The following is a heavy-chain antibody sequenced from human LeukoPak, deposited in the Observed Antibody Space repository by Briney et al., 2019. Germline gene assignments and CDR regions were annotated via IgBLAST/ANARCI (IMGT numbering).Heavy chain of an antibody. CDR2: MSGDATST. CDR1: GFTFSSFA. D-gene: IGHD6-13*01. J-gene: IGHJ4*02. V-gene: IGHV3-23*01. Sequence: GGSLRLSCAASGFTFSSFAMNWVRQAPGKGLEWVSTMSGDATSTYYADSVKGRFTISRDNSKNTLYLQMNSLRAEDTAVYYCAKRTSGSSWYPSDSWGQGTLVTVSS. CDR3: AKRTSGSSWYPSDS.